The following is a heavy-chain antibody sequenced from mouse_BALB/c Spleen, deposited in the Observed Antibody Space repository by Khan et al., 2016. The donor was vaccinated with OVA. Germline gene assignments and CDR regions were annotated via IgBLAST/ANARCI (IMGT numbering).Heavy chain of an antibody. D-gene: IGHD1-1*01. V-gene: IGHV1-7*01. Sequence: VELVESGAELAKPGASVKMSCKASGYTFINYWILWVKQRPGQGLEWIGYINPSIGYTKNNQHFKDQATFTADNSSSTAYMQMSSLTSEDSAVYYCARRGLRWDFDYWGQGTTLTVSS. CDR2: INPSIGYT. J-gene: IGHJ2*01. CDR3: ARRGLRWDFDY. CDR1: GYTFINYW.